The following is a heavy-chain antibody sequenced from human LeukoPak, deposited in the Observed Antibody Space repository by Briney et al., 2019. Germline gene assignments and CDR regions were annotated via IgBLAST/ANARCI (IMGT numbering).Heavy chain of an antibody. D-gene: IGHD5-12*01. J-gene: IGHJ3*02. V-gene: IGHV4-39*07. Sequence: SETLSLTCTVSGGSISSSSYYWGWIRQPPGKGLEWIGSIYYSGSTYYNPSLKSRVTISVDTSKNQFSLKLSSVTAADTAVYYCARARATIGAFDIWGQGTMVTVSS. CDR2: IYYSGST. CDR1: GGSISSSSYY. CDR3: ARARATIGAFDI.